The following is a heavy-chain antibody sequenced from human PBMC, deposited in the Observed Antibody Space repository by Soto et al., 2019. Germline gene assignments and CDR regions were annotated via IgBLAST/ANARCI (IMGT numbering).Heavy chain of an antibody. D-gene: IGHD2-15*01. CDR2: INPNSGGT. CDR3: ARVRSGRRRYYYYYYMDV. CDR1: GYTFTGYY. V-gene: IGHV1-2*04. Sequence: GASVKVSCKASGYTFTGYYMHWVRQAPGQGLEWMGWINPNSGGTNYAQKFQGWVTMTRDTSISTAYMELSRLRSDDTAVYYCARVRSGRRRYYYYYYMDVWGKGTTVTVSS. J-gene: IGHJ6*03.